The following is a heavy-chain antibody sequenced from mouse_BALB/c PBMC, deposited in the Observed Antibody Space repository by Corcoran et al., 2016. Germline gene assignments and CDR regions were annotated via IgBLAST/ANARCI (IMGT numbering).Heavy chain of an antibody. CDR3: ARDYYGSSYCDY. CDR1: GYSITSGYY. J-gene: IGHJ2*01. Sequence: DVQLQESGTGLVKPSQSLSLTCSVTGYSITSGYYWNWIRQFPGNKLEWMGYISYDGSNNYNPSLKNRISITRDTSKNQFFLKLNSVTTEDTATYYCARDYYGSSYCDYWGQRTTLTVSS. CDR2: ISYDGSN. D-gene: IGHD1-1*01. V-gene: IGHV3-6*02.